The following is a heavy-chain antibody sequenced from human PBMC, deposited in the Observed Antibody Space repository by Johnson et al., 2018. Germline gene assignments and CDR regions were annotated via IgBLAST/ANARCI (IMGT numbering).Heavy chain of an antibody. V-gene: IGHV1-69*11. Sequence: QVQLVQSGAEVKKPGSSVKVSCKASGGTFSSYTISWVRQAPGQGLEWMGRILPILGPANYAQKFQGRVTITADESTSTAYMELSSLRSEDTAVYYCARGTVRGVINYYYGMDVWGQGTTVTVSS. CDR1: GGTFSSYT. CDR2: ILPILGPA. CDR3: ARGTVRGVINYYYGMDV. D-gene: IGHD3-10*01. J-gene: IGHJ6*02.